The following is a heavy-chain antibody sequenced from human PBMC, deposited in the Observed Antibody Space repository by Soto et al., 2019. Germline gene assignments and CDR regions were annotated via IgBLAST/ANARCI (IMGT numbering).Heavy chain of an antibody. J-gene: IGHJ4*02. CDR1: GGSISGYY. V-gene: IGHV4-59*08. Sequence: SETLSLTCTVSGGSISGYYWSWIRQPPGKGLEWIGYIYYSGGTSYNPSLKSRLTISVDTSKNQFSLKLSSVTAADTAVYYCARHFSVDYFDYWGQGALVTVS. CDR2: IYYSGGT. CDR3: ARHFSVDYFDY.